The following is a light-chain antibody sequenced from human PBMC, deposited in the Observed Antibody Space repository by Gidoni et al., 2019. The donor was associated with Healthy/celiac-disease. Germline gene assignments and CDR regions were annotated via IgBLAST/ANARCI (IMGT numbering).Light chain of an antibody. CDR2: DAS. V-gene: IGKV3-11*01. CDR1: QSVSSY. Sequence: EIVLTQSPATLSLSPGERAPLSCRASQSVSSYLAWYQQKPGQAPRLLIYDASNRATGIPARFSGSGSGTDFTLTISSLEPEDFAVYYCQQRSNWLLFTFGPGTKVDIK. CDR3: QQRSNWLLFT. J-gene: IGKJ3*01.